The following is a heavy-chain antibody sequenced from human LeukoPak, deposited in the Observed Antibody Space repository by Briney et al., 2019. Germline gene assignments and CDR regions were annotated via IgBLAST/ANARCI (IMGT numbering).Heavy chain of an antibody. Sequence: SETLSLTCTVSGASISAFHWTWFRQPAGKGLEWIGLIYSSGSTLFNPSLKSRVAMSVDLTKNQLSLKLTSVTAADTAMYYCAREDGDYWGRGTLVTVSS. J-gene: IGHJ4*02. CDR3: AREDGDY. CDR1: GASISAFH. V-gene: IGHV4-4*07. CDR2: IYSSGST.